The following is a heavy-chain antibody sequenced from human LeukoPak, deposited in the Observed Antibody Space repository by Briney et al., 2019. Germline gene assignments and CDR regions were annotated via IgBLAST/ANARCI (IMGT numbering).Heavy chain of an antibody. CDR2: INPNSGGT. Sequence: ASVKVSCKASGYTFTGYYMHWVRQAPGQGLEWMGWINPNSGGTNYAQKFQGRVTMTRDTSISTAYMELSRLRSEDTAVYYCARGGLDCSSTSCYPYELDYWGQGTLVTVSS. CDR1: GYTFTGYY. D-gene: IGHD2-2*01. V-gene: IGHV1-2*02. CDR3: ARGGLDCSSTSCYPYELDY. J-gene: IGHJ4*02.